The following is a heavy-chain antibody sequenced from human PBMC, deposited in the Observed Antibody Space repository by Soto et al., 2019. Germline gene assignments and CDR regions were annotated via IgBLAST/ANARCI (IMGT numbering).Heavy chain of an antibody. Sequence: EVQLLESGGGLVQPGGSLRLSCAASGLSIGSSAMSWVRQAPGKGLEWVSMIRGSGDTTYYADSVEGRFTISRDRSKNTLYLQMNSLRVEDTAVYYCARYRGDNSGYPIFDFWGQGTLVTVSS. CDR3: ARYRGDNSGYPIFDF. D-gene: IGHD3-22*01. J-gene: IGHJ4*02. V-gene: IGHV3-23*01. CDR2: IRGSGDTT. CDR1: GLSIGSSA.